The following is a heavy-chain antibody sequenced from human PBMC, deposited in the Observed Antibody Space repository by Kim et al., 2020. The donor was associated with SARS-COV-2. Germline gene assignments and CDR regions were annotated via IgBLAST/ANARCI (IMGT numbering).Heavy chain of an antibody. V-gene: IGHV4-34*01. D-gene: IGHD3-10*01. CDR2: INHSGST. CDR3: ARGRMRLLWYRFPSPDFD. J-gene: IGHJ4*01. Sequence: SETLSLTCAVYGGSFSGYYWSWIRQPPGKGLEWIGEINHSGSTNYNPSLKSRVTISVDTSKNQFSLKLSSVTAADTAVYYCARGRMRLLWYRFPSPDFD. CDR1: GGSFSGYY.